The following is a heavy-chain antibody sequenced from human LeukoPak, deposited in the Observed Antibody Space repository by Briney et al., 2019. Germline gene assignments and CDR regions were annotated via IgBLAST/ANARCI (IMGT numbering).Heavy chain of an antibody. V-gene: IGHV3-23*01. CDR3: AKDDSGSYSYYYYGMDV. J-gene: IGHJ6*02. CDR1: GFTFSSYA. CDR2: ISGSGGST. D-gene: IGHD1-26*01. Sequence: PGGSLRLSCAASGFTFSSYAMSWVRQAPGKGLEWVSAISGSGGSTYYADSLKGRFTISRDNSKNTLYLQMNSLRAEDTAVYYCAKDDSGSYSYYYYGMDVWGQGTTVTVSS.